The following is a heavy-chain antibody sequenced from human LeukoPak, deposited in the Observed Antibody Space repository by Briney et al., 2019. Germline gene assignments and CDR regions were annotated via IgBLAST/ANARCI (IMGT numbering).Heavy chain of an antibody. J-gene: IGHJ6*03. CDR2: IYYSGST. V-gene: IGHV4-39*01. D-gene: IGHD6-19*01. Sequence: PSETLSLTCTVSGGSISSSSYYWGWIRQPPGKGLEWIGSIYYSGSTYYNPSLKSRVTISVDTSKNQFSLKLSSVTAADTAVYYCARQIGAQQWLPYYYYYMDVWGKGTTVTISS. CDR3: ARQIGAQQWLPYYYYYMDV. CDR1: GGSISSSSYY.